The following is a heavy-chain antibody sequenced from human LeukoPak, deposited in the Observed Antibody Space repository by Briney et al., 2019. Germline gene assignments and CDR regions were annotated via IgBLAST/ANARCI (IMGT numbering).Heavy chain of an antibody. CDR2: VRFDGTRK. J-gene: IGHJ6*02. V-gene: IGHV3-30*02. CDR3: EAGMDV. Sequence: PGGSLRLSCAASGFNLSRYGVHWVRQAPGKGLEWVAYVRFDGTRKYYKDSVKGRFTISRDNSKNTLDLQMNSQRTEDSAIYYCEAGMDVWGLGNTVTVSS. CDR1: GFNLSRYG.